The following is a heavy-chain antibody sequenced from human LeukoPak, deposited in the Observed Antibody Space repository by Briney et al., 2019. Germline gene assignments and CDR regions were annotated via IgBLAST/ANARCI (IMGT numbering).Heavy chain of an antibody. J-gene: IGHJ3*02. D-gene: IGHD5-24*01. V-gene: IGHV3-66*01. CDR1: GFSVSSNY. CDR2: FYGGGST. Sequence: PGGSLRLSCVASGFSVSSNYMTWVRQALGKGLEWVSLFYGGGSTHYADSVKGRFTISRDNSKNTLYLQMNSLRVEDTAVYYCARDPLTMDAFDIWGQGTMVTVSS. CDR3: ARDPLTMDAFDI.